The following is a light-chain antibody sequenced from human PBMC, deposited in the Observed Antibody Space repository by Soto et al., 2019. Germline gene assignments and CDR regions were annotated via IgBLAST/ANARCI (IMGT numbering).Light chain of an antibody. CDR2: GPS. CDR3: QQYGSSRTWT. J-gene: IGKJ1*01. V-gene: IGKV3-20*01. Sequence: DIVLTQSPGTLSLSPAERATLSCRAIQSIGSSDFAWYQQKRGQAPRLLIYGPSNRATGIPDRFSGSGSGTEITLTISRLEPEDFAVYYCQQYGSSRTWTFGQGTKVDIK. CDR1: QSIGSSD.